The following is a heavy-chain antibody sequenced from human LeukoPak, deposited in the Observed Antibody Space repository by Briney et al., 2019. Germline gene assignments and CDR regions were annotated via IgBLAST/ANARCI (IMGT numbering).Heavy chain of an antibody. CDR3: ARDYYGSGALDY. CDR2: ISAYNGNT. D-gene: IGHD3-10*01. J-gene: IGHJ4*02. CDR1: GGTFSSYA. Sequence: ASVKVSCKASGGTFSSYAISWVRQAPGQGLEWMGWISAYNGNTNYAQKLQGRVTMTTDTSTSTAYMELRSLRSDDTAVYYCARDYYGSGALDYWGQGTLVTVSS. V-gene: IGHV1-18*01.